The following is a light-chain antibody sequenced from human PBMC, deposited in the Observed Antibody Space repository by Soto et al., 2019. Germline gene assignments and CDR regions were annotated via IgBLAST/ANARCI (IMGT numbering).Light chain of an antibody. J-gene: IGKJ2*01. CDR1: QSVNNNY. CDR2: GSS. Sequence: EVVLTQSPGTLSLSPGERATLSCRASQSVNNNYLAWYQQRPGQAPRLLIYGSSDRATGIPDRFSGSGSGTDFTLTISRLEPEDFAVYYCHHYGSSPPYTFGQGTKLEI. V-gene: IGKV3-20*01. CDR3: HHYGSSPPYT.